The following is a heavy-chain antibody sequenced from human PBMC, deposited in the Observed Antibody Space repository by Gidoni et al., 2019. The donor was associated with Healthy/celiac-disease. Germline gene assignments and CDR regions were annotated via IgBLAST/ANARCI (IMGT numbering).Heavy chain of an antibody. CDR1: GGSFSGYY. D-gene: IGHD6-13*01. CDR2: INHSGST. J-gene: IGHJ6*02. Sequence: QVQLQQWGAGLLKPSETLSLTCAVYGGSFSGYYWSWIRQPPGKGLEWIGEINHSGSTNYNPSLKSRVTISVDTSKNQFSLKLSSVTAADTAVYYCARKVSSSWYYYGMDVWGQGTTVTVSS. CDR3: ARKVSSSWYYYGMDV. V-gene: IGHV4-34*01.